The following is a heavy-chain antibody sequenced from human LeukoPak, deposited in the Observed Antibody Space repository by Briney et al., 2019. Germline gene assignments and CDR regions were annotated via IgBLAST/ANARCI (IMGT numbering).Heavy chain of an antibody. CDR3: ERVGYSYGYTRS. CDR2: IYSGGST. J-gene: IGHJ5*02. D-gene: IGHD3-16*01. CDR1: GFTVSSNY. V-gene: IGHV3-53*01. Sequence: RGSLRLSCAASGFTVSSNYMSWVRQAPGKGLEWVSVIYSGGSTYYADSVKGRFTISRDNSKNTLYLQMNSLGAEDTAVCYCERVGYSYGYTRSWGQGTLVTVS.